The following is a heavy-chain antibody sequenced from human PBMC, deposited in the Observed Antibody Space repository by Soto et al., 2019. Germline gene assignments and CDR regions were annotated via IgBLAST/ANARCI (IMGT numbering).Heavy chain of an antibody. V-gene: IGHV4-59*01. D-gene: IGHD6-19*01. CDR1: GGSISSYY. Sequence: TSETLSLTCTVSGGSISSYYWSWIRQPPGKGLEWIGYIYYSGSTNYNPSLKSRVTISVDTSKNQFSLKLSSVTAADTAVYYCAREGLSVAGTYFDYWGQGTLVTVSS. J-gene: IGHJ4*02. CDR3: AREGLSVAGTYFDY. CDR2: IYYSGST.